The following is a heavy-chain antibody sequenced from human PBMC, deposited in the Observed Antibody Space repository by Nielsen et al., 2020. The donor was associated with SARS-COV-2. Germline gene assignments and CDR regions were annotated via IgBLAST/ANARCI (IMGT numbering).Heavy chain of an antibody. CDR2: IDHSGST. CDR3: ARAKVTGYSSGRIIVGYSSGSSGGWFDP. Sequence: WIRQPPGKGLEWIGEIDHSGSTNYNPSLKSRVTISVDKSKNQFSLKLSSVTAADTAVYYCARAKVTGYSSGRIIVGYSSGSSGGWFDPWGQGTLVTVSS. D-gene: IGHD6-19*01. J-gene: IGHJ5*02. V-gene: IGHV4-34*01.